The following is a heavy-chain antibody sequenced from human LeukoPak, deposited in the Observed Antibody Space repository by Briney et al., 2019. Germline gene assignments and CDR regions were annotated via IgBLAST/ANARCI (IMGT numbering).Heavy chain of an antibody. CDR3: YGANAEH. Sequence: PGGSLRLSCAASGFTFSSYWMHWVRQAPGKGLMWVSGINTDGSSTSYADSVKGLFTISRDNAKNTLFLQMNSLRAEDTAVYYCYGANAEHWGQGTLVTVSS. CDR1: GFTFSSYW. CDR2: INTDGSST. J-gene: IGHJ1*01. V-gene: IGHV3-74*01. D-gene: IGHD4-23*01.